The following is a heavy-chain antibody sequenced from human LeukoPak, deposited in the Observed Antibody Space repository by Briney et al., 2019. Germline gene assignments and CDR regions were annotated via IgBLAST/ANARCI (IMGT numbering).Heavy chain of an antibody. CDR2: INPSGGST. J-gene: IGHJ6*02. CDR3: ARTSAAAGVDYYYYGMDV. V-gene: IGHV1-46*01. D-gene: IGHD6-13*01. CDR1: GYTFTSYY. Sequence: ASVKVSCKASGYTFTSYYMHWVRQAPGQGLEWMGIINPSGGSTSYAQKFQGRVTMTRDTSTSTVYMELSSLRSEDTAVYYCARTSAAAGVDYYYYGMDVWGQGTTVTVSS.